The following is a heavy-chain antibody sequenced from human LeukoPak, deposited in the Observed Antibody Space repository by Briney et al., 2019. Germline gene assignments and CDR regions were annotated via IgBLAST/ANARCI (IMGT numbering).Heavy chain of an antibody. CDR1: GYTFTSYD. CDR3: LSRSGRAFDI. D-gene: IGHD6-19*01. CDR2: INPNSGNT. V-gene: IGHV1-8*01. Sequence: GASVTVSCTASGYTFTSYDINWVRQATGQGLEWMGWINPNSGNTGYAQKFQGRVTMTRNTSISTAYMELSSLRSGDTAVYYCLSRSGRAFDIWGQGTMVSVSS. J-gene: IGHJ3*02.